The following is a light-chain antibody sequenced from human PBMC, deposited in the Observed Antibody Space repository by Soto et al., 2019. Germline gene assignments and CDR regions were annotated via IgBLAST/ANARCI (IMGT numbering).Light chain of an antibody. CDR2: DAS. CDR3: EKYNNWPST. J-gene: IGKJ1*01. CDR1: QSVITN. Sequence: EIVMTQSPATLSVSPGARATLSCGASQSVITNLAWYQHKSGQAPRLLIYDASTRATDIPARFSVSAPGTIFTLTITNLQSEDFVVYYCEKYNNWPSTFGQGTKVDIK. V-gene: IGKV3-15*01.